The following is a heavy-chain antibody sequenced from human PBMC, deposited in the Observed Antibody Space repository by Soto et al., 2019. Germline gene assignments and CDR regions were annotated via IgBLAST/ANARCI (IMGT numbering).Heavy chain of an antibody. CDR2: IRSKANSYAT. J-gene: IGHJ4*02. V-gene: IGHV3-73*01. CDR1: GLTFSGSA. Sequence: PGGSLKLSCAASGLTFSGSAMHWVRQASGKGLEWVGRIRSKANSYATAYAASVKGRLTISRDDSKNTAYLQMNSLKTEDTAVYYCTRLHYSSSSREWYFDYWGQGTLVTVSS. D-gene: IGHD6-6*01. CDR3: TRLHYSSSSREWYFDY.